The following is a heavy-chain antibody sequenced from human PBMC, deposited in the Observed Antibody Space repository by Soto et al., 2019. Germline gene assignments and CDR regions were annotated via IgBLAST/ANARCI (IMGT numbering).Heavy chain of an antibody. CDR2: INAGNGNT. J-gene: IGHJ4*02. CDR1: GYTFTSYA. D-gene: IGHD2-8*01. CDR3: ARDRHLGYCTNELDY. V-gene: IGHV1-3*01. Sequence: QVQLVQSGAEVKKPGASVKVSCKASGYTFTSYAMHWVRQAPGQRLEWMGWINAGNGNTKYSQKFQGRVTITRDTSASTAYMELRSLRSEDTAVYYCARDRHLGYCTNELDYWGQGTLVTVSS.